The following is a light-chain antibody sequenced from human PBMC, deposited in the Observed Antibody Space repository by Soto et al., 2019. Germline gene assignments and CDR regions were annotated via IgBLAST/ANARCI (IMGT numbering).Light chain of an antibody. J-gene: IGKJ5*01. CDR3: QQYNSYSIT. V-gene: IGKV1-9*01. CDR2: AAS. CDR1: QGISSY. Sequence: DIQLTQSPSFVSASVGDRVTITCRASQGISSYLAWYQQKPGKAPKLLIYAASTLQSGVPSRFSGSGSGTEFTLTISSLQPEDFATYYCQQYNSYSITFGQGTRLEIK.